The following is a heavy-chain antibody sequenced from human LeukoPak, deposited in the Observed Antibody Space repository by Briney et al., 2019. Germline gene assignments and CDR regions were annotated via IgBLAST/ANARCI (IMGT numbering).Heavy chain of an antibody. CDR2: ISYDGSNK. CDR1: GFIFSSYS. V-gene: IGHV3-30*04. D-gene: IGHD2-15*01. CDR3: AREAGYIVVVVAAIGEAAFDI. Sequence: GGSLRLSCVGSGFIFSSYSMNWVRQAPGKGLEWVAVISYDGSNKYYADSVKGRFTISRDNSKNTLYLQMNSLRAEDTAVYYCAREAGYIVVVVAAIGEAAFDIWGQGTMVTVSS. J-gene: IGHJ3*02.